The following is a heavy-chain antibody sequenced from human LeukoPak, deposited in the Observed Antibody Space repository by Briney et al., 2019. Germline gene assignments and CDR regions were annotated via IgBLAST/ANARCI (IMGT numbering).Heavy chain of an antibody. V-gene: IGHV1-69*05. CDR3: AREGDGSGSYYWADYYYYYMDV. D-gene: IGHD3-10*01. Sequence: SVKVSCKASGGTFSSYAISWVRQAPGQGLEWMGRIIPIFGTANYAQKFQGRVTITTDESTSTAYMELSSLRSEDTAVYYCAREGDGSGSYYWADYYYYYMDVWGKGTPVTVSS. CDR2: IIPIFGTA. CDR1: GGTFSSYA. J-gene: IGHJ6*03.